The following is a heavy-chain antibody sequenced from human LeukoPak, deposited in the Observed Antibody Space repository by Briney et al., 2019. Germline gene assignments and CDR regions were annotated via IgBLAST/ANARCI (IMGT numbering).Heavy chain of an antibody. D-gene: IGHD2-15*01. V-gene: IGHV1-18*01. Sequence: ASVKVSCKASGYIFTSYGISWVRQAPGQGLEWMGWISTYNGNTNYAQKLQGRVTMTTDTSTSTAYMELRSLRSDDTAVYYCAREGRVVAATPGDYFDYWGQGTLVTVSS. CDR1: GYIFTSYG. CDR3: AREGRVVAATPGDYFDY. J-gene: IGHJ4*02. CDR2: ISTYNGNT.